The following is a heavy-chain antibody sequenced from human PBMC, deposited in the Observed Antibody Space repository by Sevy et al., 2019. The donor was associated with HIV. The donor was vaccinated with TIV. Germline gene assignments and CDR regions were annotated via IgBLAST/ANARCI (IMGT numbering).Heavy chain of an antibody. CDR3: AGVFGLGFGELSDYSGMDV. CDR1: GFIFRNYG. D-gene: IGHD3-10*01. J-gene: IGHJ6*02. V-gene: IGHV3-33*01. CDR2: IWDDGGNE. Sequence: GGSLRLSCAAGGFIFRNYGMHWVRQAPGKGLEWVAVIWDDGGNEYYGDSVKGRFTISRDNSKNTQFLQLNSLRVEDTAVYYCAGVFGLGFGELSDYSGMDVWGQGTTVTVSS.